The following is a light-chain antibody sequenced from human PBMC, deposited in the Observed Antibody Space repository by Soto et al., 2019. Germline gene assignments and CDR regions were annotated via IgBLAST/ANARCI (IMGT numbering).Light chain of an antibody. V-gene: IGKV3-20*01. CDR2: GVS. CDR1: QSVSSN. J-gene: IGKJ2*01. Sequence: EIVLTQSPATLSVSPGDRATLSCRASQSVSSNLAWYQQKPGQTPRLLIHGVSTRATGIPDRFSGSGSGTDFTLTISRLEPEDFAVYYCQQYVTSPYIFGQGTKLEIK. CDR3: QQYVTSPYI.